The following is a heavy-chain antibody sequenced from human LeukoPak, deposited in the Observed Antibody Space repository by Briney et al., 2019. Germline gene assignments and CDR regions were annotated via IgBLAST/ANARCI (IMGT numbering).Heavy chain of an antibody. CDR1: GGTFRSYA. J-gene: IGHJ3*02. Sequence: ASVKVSXKASGGTFRSYAISWVRQAPGQGLEWIGGIIPIFGTANYAQKSQGRVTITADESTSTAYMELSSLRSEDTAVYYCARDSYCSSTSCYYHDAFDIWGQGTMVTVSS. D-gene: IGHD2-2*01. CDR3: ARDSYCSSTSCYYHDAFDI. V-gene: IGHV1-69*13. CDR2: IIPIFGTA.